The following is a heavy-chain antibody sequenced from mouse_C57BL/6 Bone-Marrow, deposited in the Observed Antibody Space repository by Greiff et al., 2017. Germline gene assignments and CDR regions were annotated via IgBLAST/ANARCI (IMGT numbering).Heavy chain of an antibody. CDR2: IWWDDDK. J-gene: IGHJ4*01. D-gene: IGHD2-3*01. V-gene: IGHV8-8*01. CDR1: GFSLSTFGMG. CDR3: SRIMIHYAMDY. Sequence: VMLVASGPGILQPSQTLSLTCYFSGFSLSTFGMGVGWIRQPSGKGLEWLAHIWWDDDKYYNPALKSRLTISQDTYTNQVFLMISNVDTSDTSTYYCSRIMIHYAMDYWGQGTSVTVSS.